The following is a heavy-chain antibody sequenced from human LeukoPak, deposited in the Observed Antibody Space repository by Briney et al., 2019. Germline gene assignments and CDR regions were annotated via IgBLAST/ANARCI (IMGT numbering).Heavy chain of an antibody. Sequence: GGSLRLSCAASGFTFSSYSMNWVRQAPGKGLEWVSSISSSSSYIYYADSVKGRFTISRDNAKNSLYLQMNSLRAEDTAVYYCARDTGAAGPKWAFDIWGQGTMVTVSS. V-gene: IGHV3-21*01. J-gene: IGHJ3*02. CDR3: ARDTGAAGPKWAFDI. D-gene: IGHD1-26*01. CDR1: GFTFSSYS. CDR2: ISSSSSYI.